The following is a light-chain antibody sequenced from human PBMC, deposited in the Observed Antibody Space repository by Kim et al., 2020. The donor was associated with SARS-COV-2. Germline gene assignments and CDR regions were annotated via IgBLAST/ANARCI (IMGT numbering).Light chain of an antibody. V-gene: IGLV2-8*01. CDR2: EVS. J-gene: IGLJ3*02. CDR1: SSDVGGYDL. CDR3: ASHAGTNNLWV. Sequence: SGTISCTGTSSDVGGYDLVSWYQQRPGKAPKLMIYEVSKRPSGVPDRFSGSKSGNRASLTVSGLQAEDEADYYCASHAGTNNLWVFGGGTQLTVL.